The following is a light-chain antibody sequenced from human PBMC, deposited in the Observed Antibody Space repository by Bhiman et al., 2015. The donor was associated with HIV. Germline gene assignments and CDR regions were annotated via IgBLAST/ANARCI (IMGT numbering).Light chain of an antibody. V-gene: IGLV3-21*01. Sequence: GSVAPGKTANITCGGSDIGTKSVQWYQQRPGQAPVLVIYYDIDRPSGIPERFSGSNSGNTATLTISRVEAGDEADYYCQAWDNSAVLFGGGTKLAVL. CDR1: DIGTKS. CDR2: YDI. CDR3: QAWDNSAVL. J-gene: IGLJ2*01.